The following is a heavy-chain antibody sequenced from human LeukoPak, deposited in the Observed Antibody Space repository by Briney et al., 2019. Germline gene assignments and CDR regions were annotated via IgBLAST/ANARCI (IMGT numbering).Heavy chain of an antibody. CDR2: INPNSGRT. CDR1: GYTFTGYY. V-gene: IGHV1-2*02. CDR3: ARDGSSEVVVAATLPEDY. Sequence: ASVKVSFKASGYTFTGYYMHWVRQAPGQGLEWMGWINPNSGRTNYAQKFQGRVTMTRDTSISTAYMELSRLRSDDTAVYYCARDGSSEVVVAATLPEDYWGQGTLVTVSS. J-gene: IGHJ4*02. D-gene: IGHD2-15*01.